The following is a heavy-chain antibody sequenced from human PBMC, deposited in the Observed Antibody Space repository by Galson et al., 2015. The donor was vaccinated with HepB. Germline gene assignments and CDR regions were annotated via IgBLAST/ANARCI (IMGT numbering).Heavy chain of an antibody. V-gene: IGHV3-48*01. J-gene: IGHJ6*03. CDR3: ARDLSYLYYMDV. D-gene: IGHD1-26*01. CDR1: GFTFSSYS. CDR2: ISSSSSTI. Sequence: SLRLSCAASGFTFSSYSMNWVRQAPGKGLEWVSYISSSSSTIYYADSVKGRFTISRDNAKNSLYLQMNSLRAEDTAVYYCARDLSYLYYMDVWGKGTTVTVSS.